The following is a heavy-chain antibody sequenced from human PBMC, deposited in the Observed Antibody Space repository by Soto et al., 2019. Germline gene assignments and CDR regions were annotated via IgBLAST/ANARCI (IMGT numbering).Heavy chain of an antibody. J-gene: IGHJ6*02. CDR2: INAGNGNT. Sequence: QVQLVQSGAEEKKPGASVKVSCKASGYTFTSYAMHWVRQAPGQRLEWMGWINAGNGNTKYSQKFQGRVTITRDTSASTAYMGLSSLRSEDTAVYYCASSYCSGGSCYDSYYGMDVWGQGTTVTVSS. CDR3: ASSYCSGGSCYDSYYGMDV. V-gene: IGHV1-3*05. D-gene: IGHD2-15*01. CDR1: GYTFTSYA.